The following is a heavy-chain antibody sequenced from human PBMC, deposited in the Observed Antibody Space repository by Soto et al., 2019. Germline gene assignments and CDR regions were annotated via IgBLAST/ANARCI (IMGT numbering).Heavy chain of an antibody. J-gene: IGHJ4*02. CDR3: ARGQRRGYSYGLAY. D-gene: IGHD5-18*01. Sequence: QVPLQQWGAGLLKPSETLSLTCAVYGGSFSGYYWSWIRQPPGNGLAWIGEINHSGSTNYNPSLKSRVTISVDTSKNQFSLKLSSVTAANTAVYYCARGQRRGYSYGLAYWGQGTLVTVSS. CDR1: GGSFSGYY. CDR2: INHSGST. V-gene: IGHV4-34*01.